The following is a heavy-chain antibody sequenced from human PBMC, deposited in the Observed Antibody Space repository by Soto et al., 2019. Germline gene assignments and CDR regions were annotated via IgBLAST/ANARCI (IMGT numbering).Heavy chain of an antibody. CDR3: AKSGIAAAGTYYYYYGMDV. Sequence: GGSLRLSCAASGFTFSSYGMHWVRQAPGKGLEWVAVISYDGSNKYYADSVKGRFTISRDNSKNTLYLQMNSLRAEDTAVYYWAKSGIAAAGTYYYYYGMDVWGQGTTVTVS. V-gene: IGHV3-30*18. D-gene: IGHD6-13*01. CDR2: ISYDGSNK. J-gene: IGHJ6*02. CDR1: GFTFSSYG.